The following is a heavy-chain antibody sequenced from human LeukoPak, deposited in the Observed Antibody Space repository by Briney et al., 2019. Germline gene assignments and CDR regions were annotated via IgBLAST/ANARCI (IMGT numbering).Heavy chain of an antibody. CDR1: GCSISSYY. V-gene: IGHV4-4*07. CDR3: ARVAYSGYDFRGTFDY. Sequence: SETLSLTCTVSGCSISSYYWSWIRQPAGKGLEWIGHIYTSGSANYNPSLKIRVTMSVDTSKNQFSLKLSSVTAADTAVYYCARVAYSGYDFRGTFDYWGQGTLVTVSS. J-gene: IGHJ4*02. CDR2: IYTSGSA. D-gene: IGHD5-12*01.